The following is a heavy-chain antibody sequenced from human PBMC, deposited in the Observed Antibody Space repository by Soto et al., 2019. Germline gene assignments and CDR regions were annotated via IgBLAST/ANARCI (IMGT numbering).Heavy chain of an antibody. CDR2: IRSEANGGTT. D-gene: IGHD1-26*01. V-gene: IGHV3-49*04. CDR3: TRVGKFDY. CDR1: GFTFADYT. Sequence: GGSLRLSCTGSGFTFADYTMSWVRQAPGKGLEWVGLIRSEANGGTTHYAASVHGGFIISRDDSRGIAFLQMNNLKSEDTAVYYCTRVGKFDYWGQGPLVTVYS. J-gene: IGHJ4*02.